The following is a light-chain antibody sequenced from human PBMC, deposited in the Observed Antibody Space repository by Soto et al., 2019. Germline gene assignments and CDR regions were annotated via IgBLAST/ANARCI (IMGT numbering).Light chain of an antibody. CDR3: CSYAGSSTFYV. CDR1: SSDVGSYNL. Sequence: LTPPASVYGSPGQSITISCTGTSSDVGSYNLISWYQQYPGKAPKLMIYEVSKRPSGVSNRFSGSKSGNTASLTISGLQAEDEADYYCCSYAGSSTFYVFGTGTKVTVL. CDR2: EVS. V-gene: IGLV2-23*02. J-gene: IGLJ1*01.